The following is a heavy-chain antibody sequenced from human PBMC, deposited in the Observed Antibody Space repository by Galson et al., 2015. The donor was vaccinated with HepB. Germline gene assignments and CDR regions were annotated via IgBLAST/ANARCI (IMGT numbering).Heavy chain of an antibody. CDR1: GYSFTSYW. D-gene: IGHD3-10*01. CDR3: ARRGAGYGSGRYLDYYYYGMDV. Sequence: QSGAEVKKPGESLKISCKGSGYSFTSYWIGWVRQMPGKGLEWMGIIYPGDSDTRYSPSFQGQATISADKSISTAYLQWSSLKASDTAMYYCARRGAGYGSGRYLDYYYYGMDVWGQGTTVTVSS. CDR2: IYPGDSDT. V-gene: IGHV5-51*01. J-gene: IGHJ6*02.